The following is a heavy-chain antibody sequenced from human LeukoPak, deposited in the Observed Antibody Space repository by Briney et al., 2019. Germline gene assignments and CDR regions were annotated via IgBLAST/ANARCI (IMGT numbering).Heavy chain of an antibody. Sequence: GGSLRLSCAAPGFTFSTNPMSGVRKAPGKGLGWVSAISDTRTYYADAVKGRFTISRDNSKNTVFLQMNSLRAEDTAVYYCVKEHVDRAFTRSFEIWGQGTVVTVSS. D-gene: IGHD3-10*01. CDR2: ISDTRT. CDR1: GFTFSTNP. J-gene: IGHJ3*02. CDR3: VKEHVDRAFTRSFEI. V-gene: IGHV3-23*01.